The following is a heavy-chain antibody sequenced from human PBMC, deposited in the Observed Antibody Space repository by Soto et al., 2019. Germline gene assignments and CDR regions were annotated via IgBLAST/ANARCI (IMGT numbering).Heavy chain of an antibody. CDR2: IIPIFGTA. J-gene: IGHJ4*02. Sequence: QVQLVQSGAEVKKPGSSVKVSCKASGGTFSSYAISWVRQAPGQGLEWMGGIIPIFGTANYAQKFQGRVTITADESTSTAYKELSRLRSEDTAVDYCARAGWRDGYNSRFDYWGQGTLVTVSS. CDR1: GGTFSSYA. V-gene: IGHV1-69*01. D-gene: IGHD5-12*01. CDR3: ARAGWRDGYNSRFDY.